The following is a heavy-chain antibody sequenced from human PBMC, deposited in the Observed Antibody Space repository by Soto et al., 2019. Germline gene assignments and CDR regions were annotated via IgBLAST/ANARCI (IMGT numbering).Heavy chain of an antibody. CDR1: GFTFSNGW. V-gene: IGHV3-15*01. D-gene: IGHD4-17*01. Sequence: GGSLRLSCAASGFTFSNGWMSWVRQAPGKGLEWVGRIKSKTDGGATDYAAPVKGRFTISRDDSKNTLYLQMNSLKTEAPAVYCCTTDSDYDAFDIWGQGTMVTVSS. CDR3: TTDSDYDAFDI. CDR2: IKSKTDGGAT. J-gene: IGHJ3*02.